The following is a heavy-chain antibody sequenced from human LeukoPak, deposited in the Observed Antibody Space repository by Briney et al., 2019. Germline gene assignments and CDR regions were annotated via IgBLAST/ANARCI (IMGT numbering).Heavy chain of an antibody. CDR3: VRTVDNSGFYYDYFYAMDV. V-gene: IGHV5-51*03. CDR2: IYPGDSES. Sequence: GESLKISCRAAGYTFTSYRVAWVRQMPGKGVEWMGIIYPGDSESIYSPSFQGQVTISADKSISTAYLEWSSLKASDTAMYYCVRTVDNSGFYYDYFYAMDVWGQGTLVTVSS. CDR1: GYTFTSYR. D-gene: IGHD3-22*01. J-gene: IGHJ6*02.